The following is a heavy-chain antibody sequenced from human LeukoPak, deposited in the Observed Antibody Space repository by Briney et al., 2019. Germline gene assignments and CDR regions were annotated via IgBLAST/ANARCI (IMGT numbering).Heavy chain of an antibody. V-gene: IGHV4-38-2*02. Sequence: SETLCLTCTVSGYSISSGYYWGWIRQPPGKGLEWIGSIYHSGSTYYNPSLKSRVTISVDTSKNQFSLKLSSVTAADTAVYYCARGITMVRGVISPYYFDYWGQGTLVTVSS. J-gene: IGHJ4*02. CDR3: ARGITMVRGVISPYYFDY. CDR2: IYHSGST. CDR1: GYSISSGYY. D-gene: IGHD3-10*01.